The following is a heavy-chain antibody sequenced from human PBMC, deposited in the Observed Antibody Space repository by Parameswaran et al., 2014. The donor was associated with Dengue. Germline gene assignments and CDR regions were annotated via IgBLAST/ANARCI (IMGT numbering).Heavy chain of an antibody. CDR3: ARDLGGRHSVICVGGGSCYQSYYYYGMDV. J-gene: IGHJ6*02. V-gene: IGHV1-3*01. D-gene: IGHD2-15*01. Sequence: WVRQAPGQRLEWMGWINAGNGNTKYSQKFQGRVTITRDTSASTAYMELSSLRSEDTAVYYCARDLGGRHSVICVGGGSCYQSYYYYGMDVWGQGTTVTVSS. CDR2: INAGNGNT.